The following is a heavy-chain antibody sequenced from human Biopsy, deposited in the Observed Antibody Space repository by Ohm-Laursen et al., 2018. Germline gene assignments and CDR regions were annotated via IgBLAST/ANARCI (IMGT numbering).Heavy chain of an antibody. J-gene: IGHJ1*01. CDR1: GGTFSNYG. CDR3: ATKLTGYFHH. D-gene: IGHD3-9*01. CDR2: NIPILGTG. V-gene: IGHV1-69*06. Sequence: SSVKVSCKAPGGTFSNYGVNWVRQAPGQGLKWLGGNIPILGTGNYAQKFQDRVTVAADTSTSTATMELRSLRSDDTAVYYCATKLTGYFHHWGQGTLVIVSS.